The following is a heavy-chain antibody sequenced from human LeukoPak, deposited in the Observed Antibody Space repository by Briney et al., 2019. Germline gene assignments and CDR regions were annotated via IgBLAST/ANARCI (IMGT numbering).Heavy chain of an antibody. D-gene: IGHD3-10*01. CDR2: ISYDGSNE. J-gene: IGHJ4*02. CDR3: ARDHYYGSGSPPYYFDY. CDR1: GFTFSSYA. V-gene: IGHV3-30*04. Sequence: PGGSLRLSCAASGFTFSSYAMHWVRQAPGKGLEWVAVISYDGSNEYYADSVKGRFTISRDNSKNTLYLQMNSLRAEDTAVYYCARDHYYGSGSPPYYFDYWGQGTLVTVSS.